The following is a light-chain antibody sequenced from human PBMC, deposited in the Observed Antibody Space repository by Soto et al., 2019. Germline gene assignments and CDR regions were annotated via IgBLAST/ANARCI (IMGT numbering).Light chain of an antibody. CDR3: VSYTTSASDV. CDR1: SSDVGNYIF. V-gene: IGLV2-14*01. CDR2: DIN. J-gene: IGLJ1*01. Sequence: QSALTQPASVSGSPGQSITISCTGTSSDVGNYIFVSWYRQHPGKAPKLMIYDINNRPSGVSNRFSGSKSGNTASLTISGLQAEDEADYYCVSYTTSASDVFGTGTKVTAL.